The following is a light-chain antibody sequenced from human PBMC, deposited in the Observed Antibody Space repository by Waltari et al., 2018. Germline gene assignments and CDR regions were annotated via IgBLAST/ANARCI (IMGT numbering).Light chain of an antibody. V-gene: IGLV3-25*03. Sequence: SYELTQPPSVSVSPGQTARITCSGDALSKQYVHWYQKKPGRAPVMVMYIDTERPSGIPEQFSGSSSVTTLTLTISWVQAEDEADYYCQSADSSGLVVFGGGTKLTVL. J-gene: IGLJ2*01. CDR3: QSADSSGLVV. CDR1: ALSKQY. CDR2: IDT.